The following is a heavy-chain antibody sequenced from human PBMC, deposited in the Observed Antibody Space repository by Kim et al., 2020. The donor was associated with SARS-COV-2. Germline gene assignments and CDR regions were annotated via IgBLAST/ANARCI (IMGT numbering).Heavy chain of an antibody. V-gene: IGHV3-53*01. Sequence: GGSLRLSCAASGFIVSSNHMTWVRQAPGKGLEWVSIIYADGRTFYADSLEGRFTISSDSSKNTLYLQMNSLRADDTAVYYCARDGTYRLENWGQGTLIPVSS. J-gene: IGHJ4*02. CDR3: ARDGTYRLEN. CDR1: GFIVSSNH. CDR2: IYADGRT. D-gene: IGHD1-26*01.